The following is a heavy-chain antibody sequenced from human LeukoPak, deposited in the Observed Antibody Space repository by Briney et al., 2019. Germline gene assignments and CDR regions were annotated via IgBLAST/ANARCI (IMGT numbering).Heavy chain of an antibody. CDR3: ASQSSGYYLDAFDI. J-gene: IGHJ3*02. CDR1: GYSISSGYY. Sequence: SETLSLTCTVSGYSISSGYYWGWIRQPPGKGLEWIGSIYHSGSTYYNPSLKSRVTISVDTSKNQFSLKLSSVTAADTAVYYCASQSSGYYLDAFDIWGQGTMVTVSS. V-gene: IGHV4-38-2*02. D-gene: IGHD3-22*01. CDR2: IYHSGST.